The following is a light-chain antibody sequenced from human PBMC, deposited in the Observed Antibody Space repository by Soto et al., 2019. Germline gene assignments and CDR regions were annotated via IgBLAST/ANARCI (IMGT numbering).Light chain of an antibody. CDR2: DVS. V-gene: IGLV2-11*01. Sequence: QSVLTQPRSVSGSPGQSVAISCTGTSSDVGGNDYVSWYQQHPGRAPKLIIYDVSEWPSGVPDRFSGSKSGNTASLTISGLQAEDEADYYCCSYAGSYTFVFGTGTKLTVL. CDR1: SSDVGGNDY. J-gene: IGLJ1*01. CDR3: CSYAGSYTFV.